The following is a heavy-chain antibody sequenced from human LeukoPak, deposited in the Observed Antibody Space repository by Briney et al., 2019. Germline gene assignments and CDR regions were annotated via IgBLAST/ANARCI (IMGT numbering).Heavy chain of an antibody. CDR1: GFTFSSYT. V-gene: IGHV3-21*01. J-gene: IGHJ4*02. D-gene: IGHD6-19*01. CDR2: ITSTSTYI. Sequence: GGSLRVSCTASGFTFSSYTFNWVRQAPGKGLEWVASITSTSTYIYYADSVQGRFAVSRDNAKNSLYLQMNSLRAEDTAVFYCVRRGPNNSGLDYWGQGTLVTVSS. CDR3: VRRGPNNSGLDY.